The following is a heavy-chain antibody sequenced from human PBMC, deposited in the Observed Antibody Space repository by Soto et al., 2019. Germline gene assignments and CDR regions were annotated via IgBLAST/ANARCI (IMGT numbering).Heavy chain of an antibody. Sequence: GESLKISCKGSGYSFTSYWIGWVRQMPGKGLEWTGIIYPGDSDTRYSPSFQGQVTISADKSISTAYLQWSSLKASDTAMHYCASLAGGLRWELPRSASDIWGQGTMLTVSS. CDR2: IYPGDSDT. CDR3: ASLAGGLRWELPRSASDI. J-gene: IGHJ3*02. V-gene: IGHV5-51*01. CDR1: GYSFTSYW. D-gene: IGHD1-26*01.